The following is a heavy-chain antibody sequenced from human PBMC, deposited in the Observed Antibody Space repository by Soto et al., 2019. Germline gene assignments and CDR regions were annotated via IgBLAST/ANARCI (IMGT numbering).Heavy chain of an antibody. CDR3: ARDRGSEIDS. D-gene: IGHD3-10*01. J-gene: IGHJ4*02. V-gene: IGHV3-21*01. CDR1: AFTFRSYS. CDR2: ISSSSSYI. Sequence: EVQLVESGGGLVKPGGSLRLSCAASAFTFRSYSMNWVRQAPGKGPEWVSFISSSSSYIYYADSVKGRFTISRDNAKNSLYLQMNSLRAEDTAVYYCARDRGSEIDSWGQGTLVTVSS.